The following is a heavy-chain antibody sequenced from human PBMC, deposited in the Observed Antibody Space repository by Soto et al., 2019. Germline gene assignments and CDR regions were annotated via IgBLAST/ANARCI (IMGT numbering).Heavy chain of an antibody. V-gene: IGHV4-30-4*01. CDR2: IYYSGNT. CDR3: ASSSLYGLDF. CDR1: GGSISSGYYY. Sequence: SETLSLTCSVSGGSISSGYYYWSWIRQPPGKGLEWIGNIYYSGNTYYNSSLKSRLIISIDTTKYQFSLKVGSVTAADTAVYYGASSSLYGLDFWGKGTTVTVSS. J-gene: IGHJ6*04.